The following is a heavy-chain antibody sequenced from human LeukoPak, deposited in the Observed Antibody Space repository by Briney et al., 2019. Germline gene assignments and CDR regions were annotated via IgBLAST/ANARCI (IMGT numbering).Heavy chain of an antibody. D-gene: IGHD3-10*01. Sequence: SSETLSLTCTVSGGSISSYYWSWIRQPPGKGLEWIGYIYYSGSTNYNPSLKSRVTISVDTSKNQFSLKLSSVTAADTAVYYCARGVITMVRGVQYWFDPWGQGTLVTVSS. CDR2: IYYSGST. CDR1: GGSISSYY. CDR3: ARGVITMVRGVQYWFDP. J-gene: IGHJ5*02. V-gene: IGHV4-59*12.